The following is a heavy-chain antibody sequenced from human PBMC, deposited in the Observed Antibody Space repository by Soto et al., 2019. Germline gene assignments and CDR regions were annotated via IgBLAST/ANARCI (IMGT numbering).Heavy chain of an antibody. J-gene: IGHJ5*02. CDR2: IYYSVST. V-gene: IGHV4-39*01. CDR1: CGSIISSSYY. D-gene: IGHD2-15*01. Sequence: PSETLSLTCTFSCGSIISSSYYWGWIRQPPGKGLEWIGSIYYSVSTYYSPSLKSRVTISVDTSKNQCYLKLSSVTAADTAVYYCARPSGGKGLFAPWGHGTLATVSS. CDR3: ARPSGGKGLFAP.